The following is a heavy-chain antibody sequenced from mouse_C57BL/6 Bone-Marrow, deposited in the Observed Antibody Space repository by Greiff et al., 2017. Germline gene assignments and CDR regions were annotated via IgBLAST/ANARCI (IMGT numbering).Heavy chain of an antibody. CDR3: ARGKRCGSSRDFDV. J-gene: IGHJ1*03. Sequence: VQLQQSGAELVRPGASVTMSCKASGYTFTSYGIPWVKQTPGHGLEWLGAIYPGSGSTNYNEKFKSKAILTVDTSSSTAYMQLRSLTSEDSAVYYCARGKRCGSSRDFDVWGTGTTVTVSS. CDR1: GYTFTSYG. CDR2: IYPGSGST. D-gene: IGHD1-1*01. V-gene: IGHV1-55*01.